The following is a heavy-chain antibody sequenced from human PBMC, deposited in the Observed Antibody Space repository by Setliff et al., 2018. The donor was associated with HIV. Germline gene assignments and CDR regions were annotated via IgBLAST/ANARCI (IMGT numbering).Heavy chain of an antibody. CDR1: AFTFRSVW. D-gene: IGHD1-26*01. V-gene: IGHV3-74*01. CDR2: LNEDGTIT. Sequence: GGSLRLSCAASAFTFRSVWMHWVRQAPGKGLVWVARLNEDGTITDHADFVKGRFTISRDNAKNTLYLQMNSLRVDDTAVYYCVRGSGVGATAGDHWGQGTLVTVSS. J-gene: IGHJ4*02. CDR3: VRGSGVGATAGDH.